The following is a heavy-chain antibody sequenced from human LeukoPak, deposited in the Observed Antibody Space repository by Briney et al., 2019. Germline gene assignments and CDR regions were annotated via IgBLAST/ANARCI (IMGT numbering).Heavy chain of an antibody. J-gene: IGHJ4*02. CDR1: GATISGHS. CDR2: IYYSRSP. D-gene: IGHD4-17*01. V-gene: IGHV4-59*11. Sequence: KPSETLSLTCTVPGATISGHSWRWFRQPPGKGLEWIGQIYYSRSPNYDPSLMSRVTMSVDTSKNQFSLKLISVTAADTAVYYCARYGVSYAYDYQGQGILVTVSS. CDR3: ARYGVSYAYDY.